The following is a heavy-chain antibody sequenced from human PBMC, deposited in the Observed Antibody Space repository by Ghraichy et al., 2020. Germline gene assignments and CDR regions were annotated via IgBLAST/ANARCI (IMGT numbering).Heavy chain of an antibody. D-gene: IGHD4-17*01. J-gene: IGHJ3*02. CDR1: GYTFTSYA. CDR3: ALTTVTTTGAFDI. Sequence: ALVKVSCKASGYTFTSYAMHWVRQAPGQRLEWMGWINAGNGNTKYSQKFQGRVTITRDTSASTAYMELSSLRSEDTAVYYCALTTVTTTGAFDIWGQGTMVTVSS. V-gene: IGHV1-3*01. CDR2: INAGNGNT.